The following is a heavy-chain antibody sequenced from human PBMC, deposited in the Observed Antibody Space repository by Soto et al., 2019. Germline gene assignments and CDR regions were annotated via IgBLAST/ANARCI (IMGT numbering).Heavy chain of an antibody. D-gene: IGHD3-16*01. CDR1: GFTFSSYW. J-gene: IGHJ4*02. Sequence: EVQLVESGGALGQPGGSLRLSCAASGFTFSSYWMHWVRQVPGEGLVWVSRIKTDGSSTSYADSVKGRFTISRDNARNTMYLQMNSLGAEDTAVYYCARVGVGHYEFDYWGQGTLVTVSS. V-gene: IGHV3-74*01. CDR2: IKTDGSST. CDR3: ARVGVGHYEFDY.